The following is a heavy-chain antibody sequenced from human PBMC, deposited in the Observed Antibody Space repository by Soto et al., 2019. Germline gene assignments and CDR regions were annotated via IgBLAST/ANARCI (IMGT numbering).Heavy chain of an antibody. CDR1: GFTFSSYA. Sequence: QVQLVESGGGVVQPGRSLRLSCAASGFTFSSYAMHWVRQAPGKGLEWVAVISYDGSNKYYADSVKGRFTISRDNSKNTRYMQMNGPGAEDTAVYCCARGPSYFDYWGQGTLVTGSS. V-gene: IGHV3-30-3*01. CDR2: ISYDGSNK. J-gene: IGHJ4*02. CDR3: ARGPSYFDY.